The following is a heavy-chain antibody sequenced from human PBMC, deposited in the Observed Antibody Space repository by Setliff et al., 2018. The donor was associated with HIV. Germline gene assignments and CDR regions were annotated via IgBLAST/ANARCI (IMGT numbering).Heavy chain of an antibody. Sequence: SETLSLTCNASGVSISSNYWSWIRQPPGKGLEYIGYLSYSGSTNYAPSLRSRATISADTSKNQISLKLSSVTAADTAVYYCARARATVIRTAWFDRWGQGTLVTVSS. D-gene: IGHD4-17*01. CDR2: LSYSGST. J-gene: IGHJ5*02. CDR1: GVSISSNY. CDR3: ARARATVIRTAWFDR. V-gene: IGHV4-59*01.